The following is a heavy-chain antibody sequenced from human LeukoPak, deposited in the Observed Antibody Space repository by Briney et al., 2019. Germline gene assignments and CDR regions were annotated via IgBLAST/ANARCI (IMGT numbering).Heavy chain of an antibody. V-gene: IGHV4-4*07. CDR3: ASARRFGGTFSFNF. Sequence: LETLSLTCTVSGDAISNYYWSWIRQPAGKGLEWIGRMFTGGSSNYDPSLKSRVTLSLDTSKNQFSLKLTSVTAADAAVYFCASARRFGGTFSFNFWGQGTMVSVSS. CDR2: MFTGGSS. J-gene: IGHJ3*01. CDR1: GDAISNYY. D-gene: IGHD3-16*01.